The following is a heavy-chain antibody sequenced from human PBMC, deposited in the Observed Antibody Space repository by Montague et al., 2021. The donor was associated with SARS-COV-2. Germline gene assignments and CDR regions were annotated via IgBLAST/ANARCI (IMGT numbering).Heavy chain of an antibody. D-gene: IGHD3-9*01. CDR1: GFSLSTSGMC. Sequence: LPLPCPFSGFSLSTSGMCVSWIRQPPGKALEWLALIDWDGDKYYSTSLKTRLTISKDTSKNQVVLTMTNMDPVDTATYYCARIRDYDILTGSYSGFDYWGQGTLVAVSS. CDR3: ARIRDYDILTGSYSGFDY. V-gene: IGHV2-70*01. J-gene: IGHJ4*02. CDR2: IDWDGDK.